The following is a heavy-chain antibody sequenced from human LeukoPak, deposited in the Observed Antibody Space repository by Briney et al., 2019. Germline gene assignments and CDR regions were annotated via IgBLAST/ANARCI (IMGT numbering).Heavy chain of an antibody. D-gene: IGHD2-8*02. CDR1: GSSISSGYY. V-gene: IGHV4-38-2*01. CDR2: INHSGST. CDR3: ASHGTGYFDY. J-gene: IGHJ4*02. Sequence: TSETLSLTCAVSGSSISSGYYWGWIRQPPGKGLEWIGEINHSGSTNYNPSLKSRVTISVDTSKNQFSLKLSSVTDADTAVYYCASHGTGYFDYWGQGTLVTVSS.